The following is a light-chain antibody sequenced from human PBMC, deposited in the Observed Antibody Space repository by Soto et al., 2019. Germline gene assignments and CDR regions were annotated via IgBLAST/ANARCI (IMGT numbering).Light chain of an antibody. CDR1: HNIVKY. V-gene: IGKV1-39*01. J-gene: IGKJ4*01. CDR2: ATS. Sequence: DMQMTQYPYSMAPSVGDRLTITCRPSHNIVKYLNWYLRTRGKAPRLXIYATSSLQSGVPSRFSGSGSGTTFTLTISSLKHEDFETFKCQQSYSVTLTFGGGTKVDIK. CDR3: QQSYSVTLT.